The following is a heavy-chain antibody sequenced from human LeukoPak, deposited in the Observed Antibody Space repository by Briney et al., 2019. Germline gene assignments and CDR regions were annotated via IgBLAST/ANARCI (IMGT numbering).Heavy chain of an antibody. CDR3: AKVRLTAMDAFDI. J-gene: IGHJ3*02. CDR2: ISGSGGST. V-gene: IGHV3-23*01. CDR1: GFTFSSYG. Sequence: GGSLRLSCAASGFTFSSYGMRWVRQAPGKGLEWVSTISGSGGSTYYADSVKGRFTISRDNSKNTLYLQMNSLRAEDTAVYYCAKVRLTAMDAFDIWGQGTMVTVSS. D-gene: IGHD5-18*01.